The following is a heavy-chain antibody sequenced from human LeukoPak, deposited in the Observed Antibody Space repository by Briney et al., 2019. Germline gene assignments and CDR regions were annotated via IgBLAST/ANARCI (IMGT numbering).Heavy chain of an antibody. D-gene: IGHD6-19*01. CDR3: AAHGLEESSGWYPHYYYGMDV. V-gene: IGHV4-39*07. CDR2: IYYSGST. Sequence: SETLSLTCTVSGGSISSNSYYWGWIRQPPGKGLEWIGSIYYSGSTYYNPSLKSRVTISVDTSKNQFSLNLTSVTAADTAVYYCAAHGLEESSGWYPHYYYGMDVWGQGTTVTVSS. CDR1: GGSISSNSYY. J-gene: IGHJ6*02.